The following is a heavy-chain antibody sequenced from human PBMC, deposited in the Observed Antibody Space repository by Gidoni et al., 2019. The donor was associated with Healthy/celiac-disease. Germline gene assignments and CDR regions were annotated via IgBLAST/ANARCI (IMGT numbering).Heavy chain of an antibody. V-gene: IGHV3-23*01. CDR2: IRCSGGST. CDR1: VSTFSCYA. J-gene: IGHJ4*02. Sequence: EVQLLESGGGLVQPGGSLRLSCAASVSTFSCYAMRWVRQAPGKGLEWVSAIRCSGGSTYYADSVKGRFTISRDNSKNTLYLQMNSLRAEDTAVYYCAKDVNEGPWELLEDYWGQGTLVTLSS. D-gene: IGHD1-26*01. CDR3: AKDVNEGPWELLEDY.